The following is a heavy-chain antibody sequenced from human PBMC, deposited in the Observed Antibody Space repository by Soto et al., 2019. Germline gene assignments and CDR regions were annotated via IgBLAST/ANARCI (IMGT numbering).Heavy chain of an antibody. CDR1: GGSFSGYY. CDR3: ARTGSNYDILTGYPPPQAFDI. J-gene: IGHJ3*02. CDR2: INHSGST. V-gene: IGHV4-34*01. D-gene: IGHD3-9*01. Sequence: SETLSLTCAAYGGSFSGYYWSWIRQPPGKGLEWIGEINHSGSTNYNPSLKSRVTISVDTSKNQFSLRLSSVTAADTAVYYCARTGSNYDILTGYPPPQAFDIWGQGTMVTVSS.